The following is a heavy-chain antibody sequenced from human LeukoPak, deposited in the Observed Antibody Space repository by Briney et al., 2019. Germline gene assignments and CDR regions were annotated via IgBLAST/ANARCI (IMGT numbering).Heavy chain of an antibody. V-gene: IGHV3-73*01. CDR2: IRTKANSYAT. CDR3: MGYYGSGTYYSGDYHYGMDV. Sequence: GGSLRLSCAASGFTFSDSAMHWVRQASGKGLEWVGHIRTKANSYATTYAASVKGRFTISRDDAKNTAYLQMISLKAEDTAVYYCMGYYGSGTYYSGDYHYGMDVWGQGTTVTVSS. J-gene: IGHJ6*02. D-gene: IGHD3-10*01. CDR1: GFTFSDSA.